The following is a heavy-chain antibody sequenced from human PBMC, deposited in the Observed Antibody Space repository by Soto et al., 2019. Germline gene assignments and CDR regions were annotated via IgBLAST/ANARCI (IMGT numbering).Heavy chain of an antibody. CDR1: GYTFTSYD. J-gene: IGHJ4*02. Sequence: VASVKVSCKASGYTFTSYDINWARQATGQGLEWMGWMNPNSGNTCYAQKFQGRVTMTRKTSISTAYMELSSLRSEDTAVYYCARAPYDYVWGSYRYLVYWGQGTLVTVSS. CDR2: MNPNSGNT. CDR3: ARAPYDYVWGSYRYLVY. V-gene: IGHV1-8*02. D-gene: IGHD3-16*02.